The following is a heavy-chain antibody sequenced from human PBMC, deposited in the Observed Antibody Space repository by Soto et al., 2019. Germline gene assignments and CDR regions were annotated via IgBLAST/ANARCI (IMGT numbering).Heavy chain of an antibody. D-gene: IGHD5-18*01. Sequence: VQLQESGPGLVKPSETLSLTCTVSGDSVSSDNYYWTWIRQPPGKGLEWIGYIYSSGSTNYNPSLKSRVTISLDKSSNQFSLKLTSVTAADTAVYYCARDIRGYSRAFDYWGQGTLVTVSS. J-gene: IGHJ4*02. V-gene: IGHV4-61*01. CDR1: GDSVSSDNYY. CDR3: ARDIRGYSRAFDY. CDR2: IYSSGST.